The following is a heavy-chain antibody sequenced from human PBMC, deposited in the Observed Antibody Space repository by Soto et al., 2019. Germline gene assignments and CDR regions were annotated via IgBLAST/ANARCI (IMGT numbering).Heavy chain of an antibody. CDR3: ARDSPRGGDGLRPTPRAFVI. CDR1: GFTFSSYG. V-gene: IGHV3-33*01. Sequence: QVQLVESGGGVVQPGRSLRLSCAASGFTFSSYGMHWVRQAPGKGLEWVAAIWYDGSINYYADSVKGGFTISTDNYKNTLHLQMDTVRAADTAVYYCARDSPRGGDGLRPTPRAFVIWVEGTMVAFSS. CDR2: IWYDGSIN. J-gene: IGHJ3*02. D-gene: IGHD2-15*01.